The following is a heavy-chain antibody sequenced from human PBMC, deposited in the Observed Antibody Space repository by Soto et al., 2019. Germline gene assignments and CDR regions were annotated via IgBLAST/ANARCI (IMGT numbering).Heavy chain of an antibody. J-gene: IGHJ4*02. Sequence: GPLVLSCLGSTCNFKDYAMAWVRQAPGKGLEWVSALTETGGSTYYAASVKGRFTISRDNSRNTVYLQMDRLRVADTAVYYCAKIKGAITFLHFDTWGQGTQVTVYS. D-gene: IGHD3-16*01. V-gene: IGHV3-23*01. CDR2: LTETGGST. CDR3: AKIKGAITFLHFDT. CDR1: TCNFKDYA.